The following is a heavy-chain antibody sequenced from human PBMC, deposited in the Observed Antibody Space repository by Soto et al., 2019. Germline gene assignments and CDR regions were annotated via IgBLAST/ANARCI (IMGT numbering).Heavy chain of an antibody. J-gene: IGHJ4*02. Sequence: PSETLSLTCTVSGDSISSSTYYWGWIRQPPGKGLEWIGCIYHTGTTYYNPSPKSRVTISVDTSKNQFSLKLSSVTAADTAVYYCARTYFSSSSMFDSWGQGTLVTVSS. CDR3: ARTYFSSSSMFDS. CDR1: GDSISSSTYY. D-gene: IGHD6-6*01. V-gene: IGHV4-39*01. CDR2: IYHTGTT.